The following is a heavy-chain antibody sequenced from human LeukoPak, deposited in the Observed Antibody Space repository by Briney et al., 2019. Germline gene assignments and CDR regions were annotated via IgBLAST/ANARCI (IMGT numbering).Heavy chain of an antibody. CDR2: IKQDGSEK. CDR3: ARVISGYCSGDDCWGTFDI. Sequence: GGSLRLSCAASGFTFSSYWMTWVRQAPGKGLEWVSIIKQDGSEKYYVDSMKRLFTTSRDNPKNSLYQQMNSLRAADTAVYYGARVISGYCSGDDCWGTFDIWGQGTMVTVSS. V-gene: IGHV3-7*01. D-gene: IGHD2-15*01. CDR1: GFTFSSYW. J-gene: IGHJ3*02.